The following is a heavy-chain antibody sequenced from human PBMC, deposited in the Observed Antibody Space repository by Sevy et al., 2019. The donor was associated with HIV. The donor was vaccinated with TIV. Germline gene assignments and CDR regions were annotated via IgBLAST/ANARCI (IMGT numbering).Heavy chain of an antibody. V-gene: IGHV4-59*01. Sequence: SETLSLTCTVSGGSISSYYWSWIRQPPGKGLEWIGYINYSGSTNYNPSLKSRVTITVDTSKNQFSLKLSSVTAADTAVYYCASVSFMAADGTGWFDPWGQGTLVTVSS. D-gene: IGHD6-13*01. CDR1: GGSISSYY. CDR3: ASVSFMAADGTGWFDP. CDR2: INYSGST. J-gene: IGHJ5*02.